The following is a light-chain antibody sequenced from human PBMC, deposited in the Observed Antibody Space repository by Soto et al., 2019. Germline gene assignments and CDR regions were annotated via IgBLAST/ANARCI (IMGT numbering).Light chain of an antibody. CDR2: GAS. J-gene: IGKJ4*01. Sequence: DIQMTQSPSSLSASMGDRVTITCRASQVIVNNYLAWYQQKPGKAPNLLIYGASTLQSGVPSRFSGSGSGTDFTLSISSLQSEDVATFYCQQYSSAPLTFGGGTKVEIK. CDR1: QVIVNNY. CDR3: QQYSSAPLT. V-gene: IGKV1-27*01.